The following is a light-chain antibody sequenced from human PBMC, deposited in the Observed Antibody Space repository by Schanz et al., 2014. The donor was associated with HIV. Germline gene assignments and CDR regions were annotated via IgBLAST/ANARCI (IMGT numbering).Light chain of an antibody. V-gene: IGLV2-8*01. J-gene: IGLJ2*01. Sequence: QSALTQPASVSGSPGQSITISCTGTSSDVGSYNLVSWYQQHPGKAPKLMIYEVSKRPSGVPARFSGSKSGNTASLTVSGLQADDEADYYCSSYGGNYNLLFGGGTKLTVL. CDR1: SSDVGSYNL. CDR2: EVS. CDR3: SSYGGNYNLL.